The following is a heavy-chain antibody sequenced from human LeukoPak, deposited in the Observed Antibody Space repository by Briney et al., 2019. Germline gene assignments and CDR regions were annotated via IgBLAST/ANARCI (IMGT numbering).Heavy chain of an antibody. CDR2: NYYSGSI. D-gene: IGHD6-19*01. Sequence: PSETLSLTCTVSGGSISSTSYHWGWIRQPPGKGLEWIGNNYYSGSIYYNPSLKSRVFISVDTSKNHFSLILSSVTAADTAVYYCARQSSGIDYWGQGTLVTVSS. CDR1: GGSISSTSYH. V-gene: IGHV4-39*01. J-gene: IGHJ4*02. CDR3: ARQSSGIDY.